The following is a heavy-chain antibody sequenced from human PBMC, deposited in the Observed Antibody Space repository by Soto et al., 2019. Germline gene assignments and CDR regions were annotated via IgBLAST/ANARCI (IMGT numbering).Heavy chain of an antibody. Sequence: EFLTICFRGAGYSFTSYWIGWVRQMPGKGLEWMGIIYPGDSDTRYSPSFQGQVTISADKSIGTAYLQWSSLKASDTAMYYCARHRSQSCSSTSCSKGHWFGPWGQGTLVTVYS. CDR1: GYSFTSYW. J-gene: IGHJ5*02. CDR2: IYPGDSDT. V-gene: IGHV5-51*01. CDR3: ARHRSQSCSSTSCSKGHWFGP. D-gene: IGHD2-2*01.